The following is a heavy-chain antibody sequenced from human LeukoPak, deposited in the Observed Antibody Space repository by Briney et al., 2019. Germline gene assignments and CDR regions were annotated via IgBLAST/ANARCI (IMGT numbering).Heavy chain of an antibody. D-gene: IGHD3-3*01. Sequence: ASVKVSCKASGYTFTSYGISWERQAPGQGLEWMGWISAYNGNTNYAQKLQGRVTMTTDTSTSTAYMELRSLRSDDTAVYYCARDPVGNIDFWSGYYSDYWGQGTLVTVSS. CDR3: ARDPVGNIDFWSGYYSDY. CDR1: GYTFTSYG. J-gene: IGHJ4*02. V-gene: IGHV1-18*01. CDR2: ISAYNGNT.